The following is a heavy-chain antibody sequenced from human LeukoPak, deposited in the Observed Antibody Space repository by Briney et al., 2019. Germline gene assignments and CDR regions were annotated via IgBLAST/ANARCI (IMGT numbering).Heavy chain of an antibody. CDR1: GFTFSSYG. D-gene: IGHD1-26*01. CDR3: AKSVGATTAGRHDY. Sequence: GGSLRLSXAASGFTFSSYGMHWVRQAPGKGLEWEAVIWYDGSNKYYADSVKGRFTISRDNSKNTLYLQMNSLRAEDTAVYYCAKSVGATTAGRHDYWGQGTLVTVSS. CDR2: IWYDGSNK. J-gene: IGHJ4*02. V-gene: IGHV3-33*06.